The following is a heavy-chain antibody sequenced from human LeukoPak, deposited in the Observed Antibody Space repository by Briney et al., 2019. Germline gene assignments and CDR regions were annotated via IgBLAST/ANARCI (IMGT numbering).Heavy chain of an antibody. J-gene: IGHJ6*02. Sequence: ASVKVSCKASGYTFTGYYIYWVRQAPGQGLEWMGWINPNSGGTNYAQKFQGRVTMTRDTSIITAYMELSSLRSDDTAVYYCARASGAIFGADHYYGVDVWGQGTTVTVSS. CDR3: ARASGAIFGADHYYGVDV. CDR1: GYTFTGYY. V-gene: IGHV1-2*02. D-gene: IGHD3-3*01. CDR2: INPNSGGT.